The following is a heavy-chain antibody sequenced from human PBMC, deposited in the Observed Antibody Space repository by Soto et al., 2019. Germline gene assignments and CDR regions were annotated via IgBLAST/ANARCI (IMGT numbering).Heavy chain of an antibody. Sequence: SETLSLTCTVSGGSINSGGYSWTWIRQPPGKGLEWIGFIYHTGTTYYNPSLKSRVTISVDRSKNQFSLKLNSVTAADTAVYYFSRGVNYYDSSGSSWFDPWGQGALVTVSS. V-gene: IGHV4-30-2*01. D-gene: IGHD3-22*01. CDR2: IYHTGTT. CDR1: GGSINSGGYS. J-gene: IGHJ5*02. CDR3: SRGVNYYDSSGSSWFDP.